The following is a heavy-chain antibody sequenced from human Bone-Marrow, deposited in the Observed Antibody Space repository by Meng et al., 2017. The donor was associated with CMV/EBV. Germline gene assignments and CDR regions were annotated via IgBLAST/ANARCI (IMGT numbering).Heavy chain of an antibody. D-gene: IGHD3-16*01. Sequence: VQLGQSGAAVKKPGASGNVSCKASGYTFTGYYVHWVRQAPGQGLEWTGWINPNSGGTNYAQNFQGWVTMTGDTSMSTAHMELIRLRSEDTAVYYCAWGSETYYFDYWGQGTLVTVSS. J-gene: IGHJ4*02. CDR1: GYTFTGYY. CDR3: AWGSETYYFDY. CDR2: INPNSGGT. V-gene: IGHV1-2*04.